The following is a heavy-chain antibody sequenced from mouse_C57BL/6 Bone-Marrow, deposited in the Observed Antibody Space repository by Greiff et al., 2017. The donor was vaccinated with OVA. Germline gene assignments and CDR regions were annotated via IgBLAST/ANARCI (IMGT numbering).Heavy chain of an antibody. Sequence: EVKLMESGGGLVQPGGSMKLSCAASGFAFSDAWMDWVRQSPEKGLEWVAEIRPKANNHATYYAVSVKGRFTISRVVSESNVYLQMTTLRASDTGIAFRTGPYYFGRGLANWGQETLVTVSA. J-gene: IGHJ3*01. V-gene: IGHV6-6*01. D-gene: IGHD1-1*01. CDR1: GFAFSDAW. CDR2: IRPKANNHAT. CDR3: TGPYYFGRGLAN.